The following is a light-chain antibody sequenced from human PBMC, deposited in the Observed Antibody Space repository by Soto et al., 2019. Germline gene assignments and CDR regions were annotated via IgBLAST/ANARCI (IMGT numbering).Light chain of an antibody. CDR3: CSYAGSRTHVL. V-gene: IGLV2-23*02. CDR1: SSDVGSYNL. J-gene: IGLJ2*01. Sequence: SVLTQPASVSGSPGQSITISCIGTSSDVGSYNLVSWYQQHPGKAPKVLNYEVSERPSGVSNRFSGSKSGNTASLTISGLQAEDEAEYYCCSYAGSRTHVLFGGGTKLTVL. CDR2: EVS.